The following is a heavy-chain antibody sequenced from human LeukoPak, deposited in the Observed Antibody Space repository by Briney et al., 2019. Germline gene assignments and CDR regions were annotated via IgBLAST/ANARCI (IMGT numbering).Heavy chain of an antibody. CDR1: GYTFTSYY. Sequence: SVKVSCKASGYTFTSYYMHWVRQAPGQGLEWMGGIIPIFGTANYAQKFQGRVTITADESASTAYMELSSLRSEDTAVYYCARDRLEDYYDSSGYPPFDYWGQGTLVTVSS. CDR2: IIPIFGTA. V-gene: IGHV1-69*13. CDR3: ARDRLEDYYDSSGYPPFDY. D-gene: IGHD3-22*01. J-gene: IGHJ4*02.